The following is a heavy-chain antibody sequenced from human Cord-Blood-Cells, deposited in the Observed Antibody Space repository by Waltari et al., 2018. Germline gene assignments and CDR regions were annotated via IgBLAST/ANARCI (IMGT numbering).Heavy chain of an antibody. D-gene: IGHD6-13*01. CDR2: ISGSGGST. J-gene: IGHJ6*03. CDR3: AKDSSSWQYYYYYYYMDV. Sequence: VQLLESGGGLVQPGGSLRPSCAASGCTFSSYAMSWVRQAPGTGVEWVSAISGSGGSTYYADSVKGRFTISRDNSKNTLYLQMNSLRAEDTAVYYCAKDSSSWQYYYYYYYMDVWGKGTTVTVSS. V-gene: IGHV3-23*01. CDR1: GCTFSSYA.